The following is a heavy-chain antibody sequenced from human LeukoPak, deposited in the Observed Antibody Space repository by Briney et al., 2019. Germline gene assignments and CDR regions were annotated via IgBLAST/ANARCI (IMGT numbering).Heavy chain of an antibody. Sequence: GGSLRLSCAASGFTFSRHSINWVRQAPGKGLEWVSSISSSSSYIYYADSVKGRFTISRDNAKNSLYLQMNSLRAEDTAVYYCARDSGNYLDDFDIWGQGTMVTVSS. CDR2: ISSSSSYI. J-gene: IGHJ3*02. D-gene: IGHD1-7*01. V-gene: IGHV3-21*01. CDR3: ARDSGNYLDDFDI. CDR1: GFTFSRHS.